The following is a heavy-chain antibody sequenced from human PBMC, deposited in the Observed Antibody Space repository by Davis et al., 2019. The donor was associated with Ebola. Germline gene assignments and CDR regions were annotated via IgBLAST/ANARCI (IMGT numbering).Heavy chain of an antibody. D-gene: IGHD3-22*01. Sequence: MPSETLSLTCTVSGYSISSGYYWGWIRQPPGKGLEWIGSIYHSGSTYYNPSLKSRVTISVDRSKNQFSLKLSSVTAADTAVYYCARDYYDTNGYLYYFDSWGQGTLVTVSS. V-gene: IGHV4-38-2*02. J-gene: IGHJ4*02. CDR3: ARDYYDTNGYLYYFDS. CDR2: IYHSGST. CDR1: GYSISSGYY.